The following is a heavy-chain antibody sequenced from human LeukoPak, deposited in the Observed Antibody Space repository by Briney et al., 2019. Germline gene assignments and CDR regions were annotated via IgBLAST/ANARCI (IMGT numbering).Heavy chain of an antibody. Sequence: PSETLSLTCAVYGGSFSGYYWSWIRQPPGKGLGWIGEINHSGSPNYNPSLKSRVTISVDTSKNQFSLKLSSVTAADTAVYYCARTNNPDSTFGPWGQGTLVTVSS. V-gene: IGHV4-34*01. CDR2: INHSGSP. J-gene: IGHJ5*02. D-gene: IGHD2-2*01. CDR3: ARTNNPDSTFGP. CDR1: GGSFSGYY.